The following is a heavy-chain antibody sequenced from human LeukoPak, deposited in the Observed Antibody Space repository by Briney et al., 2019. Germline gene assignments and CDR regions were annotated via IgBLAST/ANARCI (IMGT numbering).Heavy chain of an antibody. CDR2: MTGNSKTI. CDR3: AREAIGAVYGMDV. CDR1: GFAFNIYS. D-gene: IGHD6-19*01. V-gene: IGHV3-48*01. Sequence: PGGSLRLSCAASGFAFNIYSMNWVRQAPGKGLEWISYMTGNSKTINYADSVKGRFTISRDNAENSLFLQMNSLRVEDTAVYYCAREAIGAVYGMDVWGQGTTVTVSS. J-gene: IGHJ6*02.